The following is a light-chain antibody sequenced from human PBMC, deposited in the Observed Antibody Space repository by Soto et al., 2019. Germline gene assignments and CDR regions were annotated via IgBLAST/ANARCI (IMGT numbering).Light chain of an antibody. CDR2: DAS. V-gene: IGKV1-33*01. CDR1: KDISNY. CDR3: QQYDNLPMYT. J-gene: IGKJ2*01. Sequence: DIQMTQYPSSLSASVGDRVTITCQASKDISNYLNWYQQKPGKAPKLLIYDASNLETGVPSRFSGSGSGTDFTFTISSLQPEDIATYYCQQYDNLPMYTFGQGTKLEIK.